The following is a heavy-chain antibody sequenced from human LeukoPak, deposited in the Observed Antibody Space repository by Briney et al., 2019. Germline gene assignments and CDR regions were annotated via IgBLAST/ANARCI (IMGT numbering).Heavy chain of an antibody. CDR2: INPNSGGT. V-gene: IGHV1-2*02. Sequence: ASVKVSCKASGYTFTGYYMYWVRQAPGQGLEWMGWINPNSGGTNYAQKFQGRVTMTRDTSISTAYMELSRLRSDDTAVYYCARDLARKTNWGWGNWFDHWGQGTLVTVSS. CDR1: GYTFTGYY. CDR3: ARDLARKTNWGWGNWFDH. D-gene: IGHD7-27*01. J-gene: IGHJ5*02.